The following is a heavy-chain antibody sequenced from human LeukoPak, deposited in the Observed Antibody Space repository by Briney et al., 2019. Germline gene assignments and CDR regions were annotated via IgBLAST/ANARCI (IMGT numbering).Heavy chain of an antibody. CDR1: GFTFSSYA. CDR3: VREQTTITLYGMDV. CDR2: INSDGSTT. J-gene: IGHJ6*02. V-gene: IGHV3-74*01. D-gene: IGHD4-11*01. Sequence: GGSLRLSCAASGFTFSSYAMSWVRQAPGKGLVWVSRINSDGSTTSYADSVKGRFTISRDNAKNTLYLQMNSLRAEDTAVYYCVREQTTITLYGMDVWGQGTTVFVSS.